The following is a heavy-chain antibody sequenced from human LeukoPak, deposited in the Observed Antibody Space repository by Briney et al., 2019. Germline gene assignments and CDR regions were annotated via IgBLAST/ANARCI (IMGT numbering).Heavy chain of an antibody. V-gene: IGHV4-59*01. CDR3: ARDITGLIAAAD. Sequence: SETLSLTCTVSGGSISSYYWSWIRKPPGEGREGWGYIYYSGSTNYNPSLKSRVTISVDTSKNQFSLKLSSVTAADTAVYYCARDITGLIAAADWGQGTLVTVSS. CDR1: GGSISSYY. CDR2: IYYSGST. D-gene: IGHD6-13*01. J-gene: IGHJ4*02.